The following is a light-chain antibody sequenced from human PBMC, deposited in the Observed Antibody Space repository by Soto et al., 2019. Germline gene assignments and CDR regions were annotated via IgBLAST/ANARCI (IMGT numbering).Light chain of an antibody. CDR3: SAYTVSRTYV. V-gene: IGLV2-14*03. CDR2: NVY. Sequence: QSALTQPASVSGSPGQSITISCTGTSSDVGAYNFVSWHQQHPGKAPKLMIYNVYDRPSGISYRFSGSKSGNTASLTISGLQGEDEADYDCSAYTVSRTYVFGTGTKVTVL. CDR1: SSDVGAYNF. J-gene: IGLJ1*01.